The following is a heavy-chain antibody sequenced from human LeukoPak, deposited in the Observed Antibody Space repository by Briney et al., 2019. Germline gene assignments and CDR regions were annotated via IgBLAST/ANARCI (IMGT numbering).Heavy chain of an antibody. CDR2: INPSGGST. V-gene: IGHV1-46*01. CDR1: GYTFTSYY. J-gene: IGHJ6*03. Sequence: GASVKVSCKASGYTFTSYYMHWVRQAPGQGLEWMGIINPSGGSTSYAQKFQGRVTMTRDTSTSTVYMELRSLRSDDTAVYYCARVRYNWNDVGGVRSYYYYYYMDVWGKGTTVTISS. CDR3: ARVRYNWNDVGGVRSYYYYYYMDV. D-gene: IGHD1-20*01.